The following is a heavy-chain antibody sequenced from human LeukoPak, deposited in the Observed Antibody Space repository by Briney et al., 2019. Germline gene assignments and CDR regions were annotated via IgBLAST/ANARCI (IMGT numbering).Heavy chain of an antibody. J-gene: IGHJ3*02. CDR2: IYPGDSDT. D-gene: IGHD2-15*01. CDR3: ARTADCSGGSCYSGNAFDI. V-gene: IGHV5-51*01. CDR1: GYSFTSYW. Sequence: GESLKISCKGSGYSFTSYWIGWVRQMPGKGLEWMGIIYPGDSDTRYSPSFQGQVTISADKSISTAYLRWSSLKASDTAMYYCARTADCSGGSCYSGNAFDIWGQGTMVTVSS.